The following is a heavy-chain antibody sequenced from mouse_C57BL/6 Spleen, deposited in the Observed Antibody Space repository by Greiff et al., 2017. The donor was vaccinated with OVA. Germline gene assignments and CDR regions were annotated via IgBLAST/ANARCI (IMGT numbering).Heavy chain of an antibody. V-gene: IGHV1-39*01. J-gene: IGHJ2*01. Sequence: EVQLQQSGAELVRPGASVKLSCTASGFNIKDYYMHWVKQSNGKSLEWIGVINPNYGTTSYNQKFKGKATLTVDQSSSTAYMQLNSLTSEDSAVYYCARDDGYYDYWGQGTTLTVSS. CDR1: GFNIKDYY. CDR3: ARDDGYYDY. CDR2: INPNYGTT. D-gene: IGHD2-3*01.